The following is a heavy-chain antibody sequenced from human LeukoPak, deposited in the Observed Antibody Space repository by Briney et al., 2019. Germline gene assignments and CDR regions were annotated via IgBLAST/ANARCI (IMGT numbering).Heavy chain of an antibody. D-gene: IGHD1-26*01. V-gene: IGHV6-1*01. CDR3: ARGTGSLDY. CDR2: TYSRSKWFN. J-gene: IGHJ4*02. Sequence: SQTLSLTCAISGDSVSSKSASWNWIRQSPSRGLEWLGRTYSRSKWFNDYAVSVKSRISINPDTSKNQFLLHLTSVTPDDTAVYYCARGTGSLDYWGQGTLVTVSS. CDR1: GDSVSSKSAS.